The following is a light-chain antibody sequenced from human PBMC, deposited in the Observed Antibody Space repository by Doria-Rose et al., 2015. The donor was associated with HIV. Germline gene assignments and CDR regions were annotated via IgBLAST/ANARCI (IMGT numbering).Light chain of an antibody. V-gene: IGKV3-20*01. CDR1: QSFSSTY. CDR3: HQCGTSWT. CDR2: DGS. Sequence: TQSPGTLSLSPGERATLSCRASQSFSSTYLAWYQQKPGQAPSLLIYDGSTRATGIPDRFSASASGTDFTLTINRLEPEDFALYYCHQCGTSWTFGQGTKVEI. J-gene: IGKJ1*01.